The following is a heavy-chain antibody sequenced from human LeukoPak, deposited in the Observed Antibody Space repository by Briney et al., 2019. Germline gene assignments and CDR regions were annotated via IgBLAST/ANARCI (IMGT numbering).Heavy chain of an antibody. Sequence: SETLSLTCTVSGGSISSSSYYWGWIRQPPGKGLEWIGSIYYSGSTYYNPSLKSRVTISVDTSKNQFSLKLSSVTAADTAVYYCARSPGETYYYYYYMDVWGKGTTVTVSS. CDR2: IYYSGST. CDR3: ARSPGETYYYYYYMDV. CDR1: GGSISSSSYY. D-gene: IGHD1-26*01. J-gene: IGHJ6*03. V-gene: IGHV4-39*07.